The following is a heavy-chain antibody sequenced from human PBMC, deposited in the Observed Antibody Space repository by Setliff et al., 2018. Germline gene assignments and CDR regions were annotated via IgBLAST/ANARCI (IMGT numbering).Heavy chain of an antibody. CDR2: IYWNDDK. CDR3: ARAYYDSSGYYPLVY. J-gene: IGHJ4*02. D-gene: IGHD3-22*01. V-gene: IGHV2-5*01. CDR1: GFSLSTSGVG. Sequence: SGPTLVNPTQTLTLTCTFSGFSLSTSGVGVGWIRQPPGKALEWLALIYWNDDKRYSPSLKSRLTITTDTSKNQVVLTMTNMDPVDTATYYCARAYYDSSGYYPLVYWGQGTLVTVSS.